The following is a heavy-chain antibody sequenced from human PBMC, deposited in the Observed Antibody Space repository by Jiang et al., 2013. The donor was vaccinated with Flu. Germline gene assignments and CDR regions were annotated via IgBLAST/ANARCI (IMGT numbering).Heavy chain of an antibody. D-gene: IGHD3-10*01. V-gene: IGHV4-39*01. Sequence: KPSETLSLTCTVSGGSISSSSYYWGWIRQPPGKGLEWIGSIYYSGSTYYNPSLKSRVTISVDTSKNQFSLKLSSVTAADTAVYYCARLGGFGEMVYWGQGTLVTVSS. CDR2: IYYSGST. J-gene: IGHJ4*02. CDR1: GGSISSSSYY. CDR3: ARLGGFGEMVY.